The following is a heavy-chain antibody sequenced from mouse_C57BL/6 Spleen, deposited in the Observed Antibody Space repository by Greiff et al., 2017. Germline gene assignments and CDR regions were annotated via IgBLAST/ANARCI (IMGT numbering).Heavy chain of an antibody. CDR3: ARNRLYYGNYDYAMDY. CDR2: IWSGGST. J-gene: IGHJ4*01. V-gene: IGHV2-2*01. D-gene: IGHD2-1*01. Sequence: QVQLQQSGPGLVQPSQSLSITCTVSGFSLTSYGVHWVRQSPGKGLEWLGVIWSGGSTDYNAAFISRLSISKDNSKIQVFFKMNSLQADDTAIYYCARNRLYYGNYDYAMDYWGQGTSVTVSS. CDR1: GFSLTSYG.